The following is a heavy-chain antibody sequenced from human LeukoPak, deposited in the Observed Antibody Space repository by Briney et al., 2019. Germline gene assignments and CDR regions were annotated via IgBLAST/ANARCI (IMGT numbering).Heavy chain of an antibody. J-gene: IGHJ4*02. CDR1: GYSFTTYW. CDR3: ARHLSSTGGCCYVDY. CDR2: IYPGDSDT. V-gene: IGHV5-51*01. Sequence: GESLKIPCTTPGYSFTTYWIGWVRQVAGKDLEWMGIIYPGDSDTRYSPSFKGQVTISADKSTSTAYLQWSSLKASDTATYYCARHLSSTGGCCYVDYWGQGTLVTVSS. D-gene: IGHD2-2*01.